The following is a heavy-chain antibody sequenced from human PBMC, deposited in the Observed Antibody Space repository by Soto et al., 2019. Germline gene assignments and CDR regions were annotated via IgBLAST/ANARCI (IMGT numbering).Heavy chain of an antibody. J-gene: IGHJ4*02. V-gene: IGHV1-69*08. Sequence: QVQLVQSGAEVKKPGSSVKVSCKASGGTFSSYTISWVRQAPGQGLEWMGRIIPILGIANYAQKFQGRVTITADKSTSTAYMELSSLRSEDTAVYYCARDHGGNENYFDYWGQGTLVTVSS. CDR3: ARDHGGNENYFDY. CDR2: IIPILGIA. D-gene: IGHD2-15*01. CDR1: GGTFSSYT.